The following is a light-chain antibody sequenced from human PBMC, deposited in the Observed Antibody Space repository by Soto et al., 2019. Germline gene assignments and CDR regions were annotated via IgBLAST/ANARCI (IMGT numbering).Light chain of an antibody. CDR1: QSVSSY. J-gene: IGKJ4*01. CDR3: QQLSVWPPLT. Sequence: EIVLTQSPATLSLSPGERATLSCRASQSVSSYLAWYQQKPGQAPRLLIYDASNRATGIPARFSGSGSGTDFTLPIISLEPEDVAVYYCQQLSVWPPLTFGGGTKVEIK. V-gene: IGKV3-11*01. CDR2: DAS.